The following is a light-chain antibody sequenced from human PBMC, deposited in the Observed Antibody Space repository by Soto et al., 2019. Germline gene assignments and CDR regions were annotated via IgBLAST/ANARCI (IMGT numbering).Light chain of an antibody. CDR2: DVN. V-gene: IGLV2-14*01. J-gene: IGLJ1*01. Sequence: QSALTQPASVSGSPGQSITISCTGTSSDVGGYNYVSWYQQHPGKAPKLMIFDVNTRPSGVSDRFSGSKSGNTASLTISGVQAKDEADYYCSSYTSSSTLVFGTGTKLTVL. CDR3: SSYTSSSTLV. CDR1: SSDVGGYNY.